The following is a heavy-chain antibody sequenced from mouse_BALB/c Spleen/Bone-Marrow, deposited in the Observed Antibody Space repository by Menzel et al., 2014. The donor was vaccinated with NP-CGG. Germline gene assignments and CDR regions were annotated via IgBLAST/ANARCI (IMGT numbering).Heavy chain of an antibody. J-gene: IGHJ4*01. D-gene: IGHD2-1*01. Sequence: VKLVVCGGGLVQPGGSRNLSCAVSGFTFSSFRIHWARDARERGRVVLAYISRDRSTIYYADTVKGRFTISRDNPKNTLFLQMTSLRSEDTAMYYCARGRPIYYGNLYAMDYWGQGTSVTVSS. V-gene: IGHV5-17*02. CDR2: ISRDRSTI. CDR3: ARGRPIYYGNLYAMDY. CDR1: GFTFSSFR.